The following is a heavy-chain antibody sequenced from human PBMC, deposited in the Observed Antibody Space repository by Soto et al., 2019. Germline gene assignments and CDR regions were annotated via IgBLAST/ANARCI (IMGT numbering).Heavy chain of an antibody. J-gene: IGHJ4*02. Sequence: QTGWSLRLSCTPSVFTFVDYAMSWFRQAPGKGLEWVGSIRNKVSGGTTEYAASVKGRFTISRDDSKSIAYLQMNSLKTEDTAVYYCTRDLFETATISEAHYFDYWGQGTLVTVSS. CDR2: IRNKVSGGTT. V-gene: IGHV3-49*03. CDR1: VFTFVDYA. CDR3: TRDLFETATISEAHYFDY. D-gene: IGHD5-12*01.